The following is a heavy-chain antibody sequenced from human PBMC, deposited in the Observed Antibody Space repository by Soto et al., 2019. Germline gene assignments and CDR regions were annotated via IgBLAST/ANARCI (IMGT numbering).Heavy chain of an antibody. J-gene: IGHJ4*02. CDR3: AKENRGKSDY. CDR2: ISGSGGST. D-gene: IGHD7-27*01. V-gene: IGHV3-23*01. Sequence: EVQLLESGGGLVQPGGSLRLSCAASGFTFSSYAMSCVRQPPGKGLEWVSAISGSGGSTYYADSVKGRFTISRENSKNTLDLKMNSLRAEDTAVYYCAKENRGKSDYWGQGTLVTVSS. CDR1: GFTFSSYA.